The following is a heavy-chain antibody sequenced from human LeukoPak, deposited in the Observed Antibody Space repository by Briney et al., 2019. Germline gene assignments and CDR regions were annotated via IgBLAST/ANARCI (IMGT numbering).Heavy chain of an antibody. CDR1: GFTFSSYS. CDR2: ISSSSSYI. J-gene: IGHJ4*02. V-gene: IGHV3-21*01. D-gene: IGHD3-10*01. Sequence: PVRSLRPSCAASGFTFSSYSMNWVRQAPGKGLEWVSSISSSSSYIYYADSVKGRFTISRDNAKNSLYLQMNSLRAEDTAVYYCARDRSTMVRGAHYFDYWGQGTLVPVSS. CDR3: ARDRSTMVRGAHYFDY.